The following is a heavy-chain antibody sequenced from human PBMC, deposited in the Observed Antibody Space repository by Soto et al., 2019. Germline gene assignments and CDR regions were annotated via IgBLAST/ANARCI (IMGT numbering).Heavy chain of an antibody. CDR1: EGSIRDIGGR. J-gene: IGHJ5*02. CDR2: IYYSGST. V-gene: IGHV4-39*01. Sequence: LQILCLRRSVAEGSIRDIGGRRIWIQKTPGKGLEWIGSIYYSGSTYYNPSLKSRVTISVDTSKNQFSLKLSSVTAADTAVYYCARGYRRGWYRNRFDPWGQGTLGTLSS. D-gene: IGHD6-19*01. CDR3: ARGYRRGWYRNRFDP.